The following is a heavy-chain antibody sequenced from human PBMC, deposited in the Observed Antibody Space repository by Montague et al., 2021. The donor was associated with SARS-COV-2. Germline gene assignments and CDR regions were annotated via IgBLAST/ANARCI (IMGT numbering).Heavy chain of an antibody. V-gene: IGHV6-1*01. CDR3: ARIPVGSKYYFDF. CDR2: TYYRSKWYN. Sequence: CAISGDSVSSNTATWNWIRQSPSRGLEWLGRTYYRSKWYNDYAEXVKSRITIDPDTSKHQFSLHLNSVTPEDTAVYYCARIPVGSKYYFDFWGQGTLVTVSS. CDR1: GDSVSSNTAT. D-gene: IGHD2-2*01. J-gene: IGHJ4*02.